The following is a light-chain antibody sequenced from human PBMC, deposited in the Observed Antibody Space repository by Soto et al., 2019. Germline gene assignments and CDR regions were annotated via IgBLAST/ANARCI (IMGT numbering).Light chain of an antibody. V-gene: IGLV2-14*01. Sequence: QSVLTQPASVSGSPGQSITISCTGTNSDIGGYNHVSWYQQHPGKAPKLIIYELTNRPSGVSNRFSGSKSGNTASLTISGLLAEDEADYSCSSYTSTTTYVIFGGGTKLTVL. CDR3: SSYTSTTTYVI. CDR1: NSDIGGYNH. J-gene: IGLJ2*01. CDR2: ELT.